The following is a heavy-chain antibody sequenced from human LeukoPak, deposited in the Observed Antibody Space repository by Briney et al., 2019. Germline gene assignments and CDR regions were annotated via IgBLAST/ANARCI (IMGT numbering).Heavy chain of an antibody. CDR3: AKDPTHYRVWDYYETIGLSY. Sequence: GGSLRLSCAASGFTFSSYEMNWVRQAPGKGLEWVSYISSSGSTIYYADSVKGRFTISRDNAKNSLYLQMNSLRAEDTAVYYCAKDPTHYRVWDYYETIGLSYWGQGTLVTVSS. V-gene: IGHV3-48*03. D-gene: IGHD3-22*01. CDR1: GFTFSSYE. J-gene: IGHJ4*02. CDR2: ISSSGSTI.